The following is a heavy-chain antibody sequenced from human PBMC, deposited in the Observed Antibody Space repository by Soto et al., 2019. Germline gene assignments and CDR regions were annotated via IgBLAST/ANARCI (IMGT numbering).Heavy chain of an antibody. Sequence: QITLKESGPTLVKPTQTLTLTCTFSGFSLSSSGVGVGWIRQPPGTALEWLTFIYWDDDKRYSPSLKSRHTIAKDTSKNQVVLTPPNMHPVDTAPYYCARLVVAGITYYFDPWGQGTLLTVSS. CDR3: ARLVVAGITYYFDP. V-gene: IGHV2-5*02. D-gene: IGHD2-15*01. CDR1: GFSLSSSGVG. J-gene: IGHJ4*02. CDR2: IYWDDDK.